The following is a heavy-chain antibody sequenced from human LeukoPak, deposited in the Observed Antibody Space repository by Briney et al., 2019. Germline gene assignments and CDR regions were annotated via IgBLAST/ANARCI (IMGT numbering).Heavy chain of an antibody. CDR3: ASSFSVSYYSDTSGYSDY. Sequence: ASVKVSCKTSGYTFAAYYINWMRQAPGQGLEWMGWINPKSGGTNFAQKFQGRVTMTRDTSISTAYMELSRLRSDDTAVYYCASSFSVSYYSDTSGYSDYWGQGTLVTVSS. CDR1: GYTFAAYY. CDR2: INPKSGGT. J-gene: IGHJ4*02. D-gene: IGHD3-22*01. V-gene: IGHV1-2*02.